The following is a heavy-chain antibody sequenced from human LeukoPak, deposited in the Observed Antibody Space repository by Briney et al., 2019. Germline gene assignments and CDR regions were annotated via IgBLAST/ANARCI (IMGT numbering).Heavy chain of an antibody. D-gene: IGHD2-21*01. CDR2: ISSSSSFT. V-gene: IGHV3-11*06. J-gene: IGHJ1*01. Sequence: VGSLRLSCEASGFTFSDYYMSWIRQAPGKGLEWVSYISSSSSFTKYAESVKGRFTISRDKDKSSLYLQMNRPRAEDTAVYYCARFSSGDTPWGYIQHWGQGTLVTASS. CDR3: ARFSSGDTPWGYIQH. CDR1: GFTFSDYY.